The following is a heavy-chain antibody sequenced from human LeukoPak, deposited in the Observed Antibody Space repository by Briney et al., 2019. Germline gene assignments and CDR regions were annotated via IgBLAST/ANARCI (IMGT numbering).Heavy chain of an antibody. CDR2: ISSSGTYT. J-gene: IGHJ6*03. V-gene: IGHV3-21*06. D-gene: IGHD2-2*01. CDR1: GSTFSSYG. CDR3: ARGLGYCSSSKCSPGYYMDV. Sequence: GGSLRLSCAASGSTFSSYGMNWVRQTPGKGLEWVSRISSSGTYTDYADSVKGRFTISRDNARSPLYLQMNSLRVEDTALYYCARGLGYCSSSKCSPGYYMDVWGKGTTVTVFS.